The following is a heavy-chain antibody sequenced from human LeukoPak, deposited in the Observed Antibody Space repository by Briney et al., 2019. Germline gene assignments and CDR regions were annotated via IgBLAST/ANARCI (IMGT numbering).Heavy chain of an antibody. D-gene: IGHD3-3*01. Sequence: ASVKVSCKASGYTFTSYGISWVRQAPGQGLEWMGWISAYNGNTNYVQKLQGRVTMTTDTSTSTAYMELRSLRSDDTAVYYCARDLPGITIFGVVSPIFDYWGQGTLVTVSS. CDR3: ARDLPGITIFGVVSPIFDY. CDR2: ISAYNGNT. J-gene: IGHJ4*02. V-gene: IGHV1-18*01. CDR1: GYTFTSYG.